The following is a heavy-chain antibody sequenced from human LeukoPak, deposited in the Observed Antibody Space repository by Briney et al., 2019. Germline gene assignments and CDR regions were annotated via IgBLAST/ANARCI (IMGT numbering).Heavy chain of an antibody. V-gene: IGHV4-4*07. J-gene: IGHJ4*02. D-gene: IGHD6-19*01. Sequence: SETLSLTCAVSADSISSYYWSWIRQPAGKGLEWIGQIYTSGSTNYKPSLKSRVTMSVDMSKNQLSLELSSVTAADTAVYYCARRGTDSGWDFDYWGQGTLITVSS. CDR2: IYTSGST. CDR3: ARRGTDSGWDFDY. CDR1: ADSISSYY.